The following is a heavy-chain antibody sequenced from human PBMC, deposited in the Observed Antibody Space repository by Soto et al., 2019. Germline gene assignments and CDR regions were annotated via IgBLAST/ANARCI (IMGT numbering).Heavy chain of an antibody. CDR3: ARDGGRNSGGIDY. J-gene: IGHJ4*02. D-gene: IGHD1-26*01. CDR1: GGTFSSYS. CDR2: NIPIFGTA. V-gene: IGHV1-69*01. Sequence: QVQLVQSGAEVKKPGSSVKVSCKASGGTFSSYSINWVRQAPGQGLEWMGENIPIFGTANYAQKFQGRVTITADESTSTAYMELSSLRSEDTAVYYCARDGGRNSGGIDYWGQGTLVTVSS.